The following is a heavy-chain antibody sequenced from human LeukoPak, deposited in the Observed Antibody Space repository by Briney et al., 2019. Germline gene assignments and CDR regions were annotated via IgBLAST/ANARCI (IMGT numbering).Heavy chain of an antibody. J-gene: IGHJ3*02. CDR2: INYSGST. V-gene: IGHV4-59*01. Sequence: PSETLSLTCTVSGGSISDYYWSWIRQPPGKGLEWIAYINYSGSTNYNPSLKSRVTISVDTSKNHFSLTLSSVTAADTAVYYCARFGGPHAFDIWGQGTMVTVSS. D-gene: IGHD3-3*01. CDR1: GGSISDYY. CDR3: ARFGGPHAFDI.